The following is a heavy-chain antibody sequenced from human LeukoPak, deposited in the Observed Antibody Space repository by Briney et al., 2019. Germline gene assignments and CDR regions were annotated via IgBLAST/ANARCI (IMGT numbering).Heavy chain of an antibody. J-gene: IGHJ4*02. CDR3: ARDAY. CDR1: GVSIGSHY. Sequence: SETLSLTCTVSGVSIGSHYWSWIRQSPGKGLEWIGCVYNNGTTVYNPSLTGRVTISVDTSKNRYSLNLRSVTAADAAVYYCARDAYWGQGILVTVSS. CDR2: VYNNGTT. V-gene: IGHV4-59*11.